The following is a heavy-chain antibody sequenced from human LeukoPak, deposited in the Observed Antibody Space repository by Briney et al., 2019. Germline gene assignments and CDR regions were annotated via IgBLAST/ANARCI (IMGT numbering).Heavy chain of an antibody. CDR2: INPNSGGT. Sequence: GASVKVSCKASGYTFTGYYIHWVRQAPGQGLEWMGWINPNSGGTNFAQKFQGSITMTRDTSISTAYMELSGLRSDDTAVYYCATLRGRTYHHDYWGQGTLVTVSS. CDR1: GYTFTGYY. CDR3: ATLRGRTYHHDY. D-gene: IGHD1-14*01. V-gene: IGHV1-2*02. J-gene: IGHJ4*02.